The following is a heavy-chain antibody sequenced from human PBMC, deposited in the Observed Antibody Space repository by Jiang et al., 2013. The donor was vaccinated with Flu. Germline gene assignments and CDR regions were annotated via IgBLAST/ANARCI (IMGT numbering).Heavy chain of an antibody. Sequence: GLVKPSETLSLTCTVSGGSISSSSYYWGWIRQPPGKGLEWIGSVYYSGSTYYNPSLNSRVTISVDTSKNQFSLKLSSVTAADTAVYYCARQEGYCSGGDCYPHAMDVWGQGTTVTVSS. J-gene: IGHJ6*02. V-gene: IGHV4-39*07. CDR3: ARQEGYCSGGDCYPHAMDV. D-gene: IGHD2-15*01. CDR1: GGSISSSSYY. CDR2: VYYSGST.